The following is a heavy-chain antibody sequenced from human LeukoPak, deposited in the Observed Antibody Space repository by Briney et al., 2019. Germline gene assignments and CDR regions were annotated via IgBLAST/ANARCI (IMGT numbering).Heavy chain of an antibody. CDR1: GFTFSNYW. CDR2: IKEDGSTI. J-gene: IGHJ5*02. CDR3: ARDRGIHGWFDP. D-gene: IGHD3-10*01. V-gene: IGHV3-7*01. Sequence: PGGSLRLSCEVSGFTFSNYWMSWVRLAPGKGLEWVANIKEDGSTIHYVDSVKGRFTISRDNAKNSLYLQMNSLRAEDTAVYYCARDRGIHGWFDPWGQGTLVTVSS.